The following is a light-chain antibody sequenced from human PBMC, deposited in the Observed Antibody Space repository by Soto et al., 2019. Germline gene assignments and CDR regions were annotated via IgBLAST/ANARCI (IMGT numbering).Light chain of an antibody. CDR2: GAS. CDR1: QSVSTSY. CDR3: QHYGGSPRT. V-gene: IGKV3-20*01. Sequence: EIVLTQSPGTLSLSLGERATLSCRASQSVSTSYLAWYQQKPGQAPRLLIYGASSRATGIPDRFSGSGSGTDFTLTISRLEPEDFAVYYCQHYGGSPRTFGQGTTVEIK. J-gene: IGKJ1*01.